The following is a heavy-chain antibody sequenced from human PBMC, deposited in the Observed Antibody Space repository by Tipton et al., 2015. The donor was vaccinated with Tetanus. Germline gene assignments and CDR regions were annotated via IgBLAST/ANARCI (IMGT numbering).Heavy chain of an antibody. J-gene: IGHJ5*02. CDR2: IYYSGDT. V-gene: IGHV4-31*03. CDR3: ARDQGGGRVVRLNWFDP. CDR1: GDSISSGGHF. Sequence: TLSLTCSVSGDSISSGGHFWNWVRQHPEKGLEWLGYIYYSGDTYSNPSLKSRITMSVDTSKNQFSLKLTSVTAADTAVYYCARDQGGGRVVRLNWFDPWGQGTLVTVSS. D-gene: IGHD3-16*01.